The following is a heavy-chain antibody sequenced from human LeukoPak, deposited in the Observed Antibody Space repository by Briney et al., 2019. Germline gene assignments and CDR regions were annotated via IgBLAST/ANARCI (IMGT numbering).Heavy chain of an antibody. J-gene: IGHJ6*03. CDR2: VYHNGET. CDR3: ARDSGSGSYSWRYYYYMDV. CDR1: GYSITTNYY. V-gene: IGHV4-38-2*02. Sequence: KPSETLSLTCTVSGYSITTNYYWAWIRQSPGTGLEWIGSVYHNGETYYNPSLKSRVIISVDTSKNEFSLRLTSVTAADTAVYYCARDSGSGSYSWRYYYYMDVWGKGTTVTVSS. D-gene: IGHD3-10*01.